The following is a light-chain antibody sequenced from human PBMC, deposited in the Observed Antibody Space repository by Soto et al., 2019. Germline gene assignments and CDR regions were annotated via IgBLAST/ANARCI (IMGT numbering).Light chain of an antibody. CDR3: QQSYSTTGT. J-gene: IGKJ1*01. CDR2: AAS. Sequence: DIQMTQSPSSLSASVGDRVTITCRASQSIRSSLNWYQQKPGKAPKLLIYAASSLQSVVPSRFSGSGSGTDFTLTISSLQPEDFANYNCQQSYSTTGTFGQGNKVEIK. CDR1: QSIRSS. V-gene: IGKV1-39*01.